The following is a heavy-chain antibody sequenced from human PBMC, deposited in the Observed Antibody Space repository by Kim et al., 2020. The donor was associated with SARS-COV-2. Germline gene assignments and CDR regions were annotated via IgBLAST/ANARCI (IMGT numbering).Heavy chain of an antibody. CDR1: GGSFSGYY. V-gene: IGHV4-34*01. CDR2: INHSGST. D-gene: IGHD6-13*01. J-gene: IGHJ4*02. Sequence: SETLSLTCAVYGGSFSGYYWSWIRQPPGKGLEWIGEINHSGSTNYNPSLKSRVTISVDTSKNQFSLKLSSVTAADTAVYYCAGRFPPNWHQLAFDYWGQG. CDR3: AGRFPPNWHQLAFDY.